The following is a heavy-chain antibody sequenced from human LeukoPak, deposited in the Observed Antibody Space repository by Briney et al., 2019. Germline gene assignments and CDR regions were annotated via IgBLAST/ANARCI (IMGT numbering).Heavy chain of an antibody. V-gene: IGHV1-2*02. Sequence: ASVKVSCKSSGYTFTGSGWYLYWLRQAPGQGLECVGWLHPNNGATGYAQKFQGRVAMTTDTSISTAYMELSRLRPDDTAIYYCARDGPAQMVDFDYWGQGTLVTVSS. CDR2: LHPNNGAT. J-gene: IGHJ4*02. D-gene: IGHD3-10*01. CDR3: ARDGPAQMVDFDY. CDR1: GYTFTGSGWY.